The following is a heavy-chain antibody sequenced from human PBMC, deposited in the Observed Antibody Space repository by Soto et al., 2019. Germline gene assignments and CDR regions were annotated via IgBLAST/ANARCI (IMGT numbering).Heavy chain of an antibody. V-gene: IGHV1-8*01. J-gene: IGHJ4*02. CDR2: MNPNSGNT. Sequence: GASVKVSCKASGYTFTSYDINWVRQATGQGLEWMGWMNPNSGNTGYAQKFQGRVTMTRNTSISTAYMELSSLRSEDTAVYYCARPYDYVWGSYRQRYYFDYWGQGTRVTVSS. CDR1: GYTFTSYD. D-gene: IGHD3-16*02. CDR3: ARPYDYVWGSYRQRYYFDY.